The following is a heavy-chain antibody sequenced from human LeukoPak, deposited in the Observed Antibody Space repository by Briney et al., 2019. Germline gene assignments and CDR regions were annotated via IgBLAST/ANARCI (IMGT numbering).Heavy chain of an antibody. D-gene: IGHD3-10*01. Sequence: SVKVSCKASGGTFSSYAISWVRQAPGQGLEWMGGIIPIFGTANYAQKFQGRVTITADESTSTACMELSSLRSEDTAVYYCARDLGTMVRGANEAFDIWGQGTMVTVSS. V-gene: IGHV1-69*13. J-gene: IGHJ3*02. CDR1: GGTFSSYA. CDR3: ARDLGTMVRGANEAFDI. CDR2: IIPIFGTA.